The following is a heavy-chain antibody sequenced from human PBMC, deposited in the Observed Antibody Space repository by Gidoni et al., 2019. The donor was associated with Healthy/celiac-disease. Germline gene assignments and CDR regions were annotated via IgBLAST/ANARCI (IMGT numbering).Heavy chain of an antibody. CDR1: GFSFSSYG. J-gene: IGHJ3*02. D-gene: IGHD6-19*01. Sequence: QLQLVASGGGVVQPGRSLRLSCAASGFSFSSYGMHWVRQDQGKGLEWVAFIWYDGSNKYYADAVKGRFTICRDNSKNKLYMQMNSLRAEDTAVYYCARDIEQWLVQGACDIWGQGTMVTVSS. CDR2: IWYDGSNK. CDR3: ARDIEQWLVQGACDI. V-gene: IGHV3-33*08.